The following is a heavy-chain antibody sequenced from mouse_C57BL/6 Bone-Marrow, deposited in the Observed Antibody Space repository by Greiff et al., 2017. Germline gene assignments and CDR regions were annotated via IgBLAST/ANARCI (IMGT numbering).Heavy chain of an antibody. CDR3: TVYYYGSSPYYFDY. D-gene: IGHD1-1*01. CDR2: IDPEDGDT. J-gene: IGHJ2*01. V-gene: IGHV14-1*01. CDR1: GFNIKDYY. Sequence: EVQLQQSGAELVRPGASVKLSCTASGFNIKDYYMHWVKQRPEQGLEWIGRIDPEDGDTEYAPKFPGKATMTADTSSNTAYLQLSSLTSEDTAVYYCTVYYYGSSPYYFDYWGQGTTLTVSS.